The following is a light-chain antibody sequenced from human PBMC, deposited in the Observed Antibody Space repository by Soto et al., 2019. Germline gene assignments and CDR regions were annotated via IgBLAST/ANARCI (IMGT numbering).Light chain of an antibody. CDR2: TAS. J-gene: IGKJ1*01. Sequence: DIQFTHSPSFLSASVVERVTITFLASQGISSYLAWYQQKPGKAPKLLIYTASTLQSGVPSRFSGSGSGTEFTLTISSLQPEDFATYYCQQLDNYPRTFGQGTKVDIK. V-gene: IGKV1-9*01. CDR1: QGISSY. CDR3: QQLDNYPRT.